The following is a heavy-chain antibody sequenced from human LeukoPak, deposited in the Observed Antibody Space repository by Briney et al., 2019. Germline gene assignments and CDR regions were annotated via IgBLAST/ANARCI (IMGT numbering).Heavy chain of an antibody. D-gene: IGHD3-10*01. CDR1: GFTFCIYW. CDR2: IISDGSST. J-gene: IGHJ4*02. V-gene: IGHV3-74*01. CDR3: ARSLIDYGSGSYYVDY. Sequence: GGSLRLSCAASGFTFCIYWMHCVRPAPGKGLVWVSRIISDGSSTSYADSVKGRFTISRDNAKNTLYLQMNSLRAEDTAVYYCARSLIDYGSGSYYVDYWGQGTLVTVSS.